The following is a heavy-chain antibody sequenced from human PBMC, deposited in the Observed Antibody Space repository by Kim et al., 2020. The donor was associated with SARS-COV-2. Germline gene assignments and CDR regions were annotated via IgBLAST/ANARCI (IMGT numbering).Heavy chain of an antibody. Sequence: ASVKVSCKASGYTFNDYPMCWVRQAPGQGLEWMGWINPGSGNTKYSDHFHGRVTITRDTSANIVYMELSNLRSEDTAVYFCARNRNDLDYWGQGTLVTVS. CDR3: ARNRNDLDY. CDR1: GYTFNDYP. J-gene: IGHJ4*02. D-gene: IGHD2-8*01. V-gene: IGHV1-3*01. CDR2: INPGSGNT.